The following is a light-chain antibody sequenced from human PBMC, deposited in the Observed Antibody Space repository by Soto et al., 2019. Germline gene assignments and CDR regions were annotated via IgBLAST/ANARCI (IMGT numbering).Light chain of an antibody. CDR1: QSLVYSDGNTY. CDR3: VQFAHFPRT. V-gene: IGKV2-24*01. CDR2: QIS. J-gene: IGKJ1*01. Sequence: DVVLTQTPLSSPVTLGQPASISCRSSQSLVYSDGNTYLSWLQQRPGQPPRLLIYQISNRFSGVPDRFSGSVAGTDFTLKISRVEAEDVGVYYCVQFAHFPRTFGQGTKVEIK.